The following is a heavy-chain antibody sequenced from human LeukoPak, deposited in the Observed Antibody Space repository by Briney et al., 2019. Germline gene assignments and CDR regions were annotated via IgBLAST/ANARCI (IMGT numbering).Heavy chain of an antibody. CDR3: ARGVRASGSPAVLFDY. J-gene: IGHJ4*02. Sequence: ASVKVSCKASGYTFTGYYMHWVRQAPGQGLEWMGWINPNSGGTNYAQKFQGRVTMTRDTSISTAYMELSRLRSDDTAVYYCARGVRASGSPAVLFDYWGQGTLVTVSS. V-gene: IGHV1-2*02. CDR2: INPNSGGT. D-gene: IGHD6-25*01. CDR1: GYTFTGYY.